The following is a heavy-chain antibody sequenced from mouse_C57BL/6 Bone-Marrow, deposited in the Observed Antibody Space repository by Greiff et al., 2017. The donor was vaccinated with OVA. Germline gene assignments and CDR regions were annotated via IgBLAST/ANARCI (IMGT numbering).Heavy chain of an antibody. CDR3: ARNSGAPYWYFDV. J-gene: IGHJ1*03. V-gene: IGHV2-2*01. CDR1: GFSLTSYG. Sequence: VQLVESGPGLVQPSQSLSITCTVSGFSLTSYGVHWVRQSPGKGLEWLGVIWSGGSTDYNAAFISRLSISKDNSKSQVFFKMNSLQADDTAIYYCARNSGAPYWYFDVWGTGTTVTVSS. D-gene: IGHD1-3*01. CDR2: IWSGGST.